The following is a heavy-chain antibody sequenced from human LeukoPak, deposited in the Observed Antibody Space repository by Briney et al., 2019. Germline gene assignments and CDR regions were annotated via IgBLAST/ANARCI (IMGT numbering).Heavy chain of an antibody. CDR1: GCTFSSYA. CDR2: IIPIFGTA. J-gene: IGHJ4*02. D-gene: IGHD2-15*01. Sequence: ASVTVSCKGSGCTFSSYAISWVRQAPGQGLEWMGGIIPIFGTANFAQKSQGRVTNTANESTSTAYMELSSLRSEDPAVYYWARGCSGGSCYFDYWGQGTLVTLSS. V-gene: IGHV1-69*13. CDR3: ARGCSGGSCYFDY.